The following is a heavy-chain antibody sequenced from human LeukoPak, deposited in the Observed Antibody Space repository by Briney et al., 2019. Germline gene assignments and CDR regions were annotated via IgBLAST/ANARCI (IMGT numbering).Heavy chain of an antibody. J-gene: IGHJ5*02. CDR2: INSDGINT. V-gene: IGHV3-74*01. CDR1: GFTFSNYW. D-gene: IGHD3-22*01. Sequence: PGGSLRLSCAASGFTFSNYWMHWVRQAPGKGLVWVSRINSDGINTSYADSVKGRFTISRDNAKNTLNLQMNSLRAEHTAVYYCARDLGQYYDTSDNWFDPSGQGTLVTVSS. CDR3: ARDLGQYYDTSDNWFDP.